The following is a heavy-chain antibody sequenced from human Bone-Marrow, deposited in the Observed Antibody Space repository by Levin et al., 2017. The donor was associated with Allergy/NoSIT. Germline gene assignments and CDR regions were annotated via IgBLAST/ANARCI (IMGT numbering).Heavy chain of an antibody. D-gene: IGHD1-26*01. J-gene: IGHJ4*02. V-gene: IGHV4-38-2*02. Sequence: SETLSLTCSVSGYSIRSAYYWGWIRQTPGKGLEWIGSVFHTGTTSYNPSLQSRVTMSRDTSKNHFSLQLRSVTDADTAIYYCVRDGGYQLLPLLSYFDYWGQGVLVTVSS. CDR3: VRDGGYQLLPLLSYFDY. CDR2: VFHTGTT. CDR1: GYSIRSAYY.